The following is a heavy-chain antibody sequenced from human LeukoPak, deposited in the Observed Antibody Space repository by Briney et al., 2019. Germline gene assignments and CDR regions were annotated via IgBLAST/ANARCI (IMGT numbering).Heavy chain of an antibody. D-gene: IGHD2-2*01. V-gene: IGHV4-38-2*02. J-gene: IGHJ4*02. Sequence: SETLSLTCTVCGYSISSGYYWGWIRQPPGKGLEWIGSMYHSGSTYYNPSLKSRVTISVDTSKNQFPLKLSSVTAADTAVYYCARRHCSSTSCYYFDYWGQGTLVTVSS. CDR3: ARRHCSSTSCYYFDY. CDR2: MYHSGST. CDR1: GYSISSGYY.